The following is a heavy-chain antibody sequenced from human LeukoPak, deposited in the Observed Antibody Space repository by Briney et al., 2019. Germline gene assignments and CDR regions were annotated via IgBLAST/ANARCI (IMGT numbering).Heavy chain of an antibody. V-gene: IGHV3-9*01. CDR3: AKVYLSSWYDAFDI. CDR2: ISWNSGSI. Sequence: GGSLRLSCAASGFTFDDYAMHWVRQAPGKGLEWVSGISWNSGSIGYADSVKGRFTISRDNAKNSLYLQMNSLRAEDTALYYCAKVYLSSWYDAFDIWGQGTMVTVSS. D-gene: IGHD6-13*01. CDR1: GFTFDDYA. J-gene: IGHJ3*02.